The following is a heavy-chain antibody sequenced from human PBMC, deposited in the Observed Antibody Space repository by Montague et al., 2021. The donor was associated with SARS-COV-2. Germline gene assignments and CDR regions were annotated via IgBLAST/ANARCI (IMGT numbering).Heavy chain of an antibody. J-gene: IGHJ4*02. CDR3: ARLSYYGSGSYPFDY. D-gene: IGHD3-10*01. V-gene: IGHV5-51*07. CDR1: GYSFTSYW. Sequence: QSGAEVKEPGESLKISCKGSGYSFTSYWIGWVHQMPGKGLEWMGIIYPGDSDTRYSPFFQGQVTISADKSISTAYLQWSSLKASDTAMYYCARLSYYGSGSYPFDYWGQGTLVTVSS. CDR2: IYPGDSDT.